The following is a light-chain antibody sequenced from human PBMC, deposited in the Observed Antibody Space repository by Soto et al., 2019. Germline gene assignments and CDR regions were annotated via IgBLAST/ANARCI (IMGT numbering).Light chain of an antibody. CDR2: KAS. J-gene: IGKJ2*01. Sequence: DIQMTQSPSTLSASVGDRITITCRASQSISNLLAWYQQKPGKAPKLLIYKASTLESGVPSRFSRSGSGTEFTLTISGLQPDDFATYYWQQYHSYSTFGQGTKLEMK. CDR3: QQYHSYST. CDR1: QSISNL. V-gene: IGKV1-5*03.